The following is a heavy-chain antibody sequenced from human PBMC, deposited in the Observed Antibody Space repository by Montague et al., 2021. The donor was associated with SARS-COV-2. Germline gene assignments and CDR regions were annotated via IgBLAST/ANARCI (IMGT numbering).Heavy chain of an antibody. Sequence: SETLSLTCTVSGGSISSYYWSWIRQPPGRGLQWIGYVSYSRSTNYNPSLKSRVTISVDTSKNHFTLKLSSVTAADTAVYYCATLPSSITIFGVVQGYYFDDWGQGTLVTVSS. CDR2: VSYSRST. V-gene: IGHV4-59*08. J-gene: IGHJ4*02. CDR1: GGSISSYY. CDR3: ATLPSSITIFGVVQGYYFDD. D-gene: IGHD3-3*01.